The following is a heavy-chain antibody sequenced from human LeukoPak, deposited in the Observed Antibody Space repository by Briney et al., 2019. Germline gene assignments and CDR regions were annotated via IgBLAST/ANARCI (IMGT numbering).Heavy chain of an antibody. CDR3: ARAYRLTSPRGFDP. J-gene: IGHJ5*02. CDR2: IYHSGNT. CDR1: GGSISSGTYY. V-gene: IGHV4-61*02. Sequence: PSQTLSLTCTVSGGSISSGTYYWSWIRQPAGKGLEWIGRIYHSGNTNYNPSLRSRVTMSVDRSNNRFSLQLASVTTADSAFYYCARAYRLTSPRGFDPWGPGILVTVSS. D-gene: IGHD3-16*02.